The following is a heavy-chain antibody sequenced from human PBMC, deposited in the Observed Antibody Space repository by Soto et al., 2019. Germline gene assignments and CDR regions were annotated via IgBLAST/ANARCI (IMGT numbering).Heavy chain of an antibody. CDR3: ARDSGYYYGPDY. Sequence: GGSLRLSCAASGFTVSSNYMNWVRQAPGKGLEWVSAIYSDGNTYYADSVKGRFTISRDISKNTLDLQMNGLRAEDTAVYYCARDSGYYYGPDYWGQGTLVTVSS. CDR2: IYSDGNT. V-gene: IGHV3-53*01. CDR1: GFTVSSNY. D-gene: IGHD3-22*01. J-gene: IGHJ4*02.